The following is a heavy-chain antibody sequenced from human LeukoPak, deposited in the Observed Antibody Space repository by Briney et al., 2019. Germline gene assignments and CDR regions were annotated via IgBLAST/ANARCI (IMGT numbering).Heavy chain of an antibody. CDR1: GFTFDDYG. CDR2: INWNGGST. V-gene: IGHV3-20*04. J-gene: IGHJ6*03. D-gene: IGHD4-11*01. Sequence: GGSLRLSCATTGFTFDDYGMSWVRQAPGKELEWVSGINWNGGSTGYADSVKGRFTISRDNAKNSLYLQMNSLRAEDTALYYCARVPSRTVTADYYMDVWGKGTTVTVSS. CDR3: ARVPSRTVTADYYMDV.